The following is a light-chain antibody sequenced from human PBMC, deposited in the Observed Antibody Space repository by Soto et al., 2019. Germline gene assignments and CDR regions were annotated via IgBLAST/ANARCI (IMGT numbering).Light chain of an antibody. J-gene: IGKJ3*01. V-gene: IGKV3-15*01. CDR2: YAS. CDR3: QHYSNWPPT. CDR1: ESVHRN. Sequence: EMVMTQSPATLSVSPGERVTLSCRASESVHRNLAWYQQKPGQGPSLLIYYASTRATGVPDRFTGSGSGTEFPLTISSLQSEDSGVYHCQHYSNWPPTFGPGTKVEIK.